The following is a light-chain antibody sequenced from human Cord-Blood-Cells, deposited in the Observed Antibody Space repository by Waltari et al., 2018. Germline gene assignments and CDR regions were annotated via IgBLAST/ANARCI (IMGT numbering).Light chain of an antibody. J-gene: IGLJ3*02. V-gene: IGLV2-23*01. CDR1: RIEFGSYNL. Sequence: QSALTQPAPVSGSPGQSLTISCPGTRIEFGSYNLFSWYQQHPGKAPKLMIYEGSKRPSGVSNRFSGSKSGNTASLTISGLQAEDEADYYCCSYAGSSTWVFGGGTKLTVL. CDR3: CSYAGSSTWV. CDR2: EGS.